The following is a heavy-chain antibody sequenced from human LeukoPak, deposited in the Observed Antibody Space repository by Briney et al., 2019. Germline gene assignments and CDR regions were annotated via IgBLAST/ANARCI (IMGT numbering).Heavy chain of an antibody. CDR1: GGSISNYY. D-gene: IGHD3-16*01. CDR3: AARRPLGVLDI. CDR2: IYYSGST. J-gene: IGHJ3*02. Sequence: SETLSLTCTVSGGSISNYYWSWIRQPSGKGLEWIGNIYYSGSTNFNPSLKSRVTISVDTSKNQFSLKLSSVTAADTAVYYCAARRPLGVLDIWGQGTMVTVSS. V-gene: IGHV4-59*01.